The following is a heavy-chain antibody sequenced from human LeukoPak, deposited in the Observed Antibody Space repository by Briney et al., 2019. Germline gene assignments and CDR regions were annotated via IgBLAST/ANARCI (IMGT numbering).Heavy chain of an antibody. CDR1: GGTFSSYA. Sequence: SVKVSCKASGGTFSSYAISWVRQAPGQGLEWVGGIIPIFGTANYAQKFQGRVTITADKSTSTAYMELSSLRSEDTAVYYCAKGKTTVNPYYFDYWGQGTLVTVSS. CDR2: IIPIFGTA. J-gene: IGHJ4*02. CDR3: AKGKTTVNPYYFDY. V-gene: IGHV1-69*06. D-gene: IGHD4-17*01.